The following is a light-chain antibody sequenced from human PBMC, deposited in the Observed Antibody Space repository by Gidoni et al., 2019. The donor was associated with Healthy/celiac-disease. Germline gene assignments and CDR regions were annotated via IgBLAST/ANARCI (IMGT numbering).Light chain of an antibody. CDR1: ALPKQY. CDR2: KDS. CDR3: QSADSSGTHQV. V-gene: IGLV3-25*03. Sequence: SYELTQPPSVSVSPGQTAMITCSGDALPKQYAYWYQQKPGQAPVLVIDKDSERPSGIPERFSGSSSGTTVTLTISGVQAEDEADYYCQSADSSGTHQVFGGGTKLTVL. J-gene: IGLJ2*01.